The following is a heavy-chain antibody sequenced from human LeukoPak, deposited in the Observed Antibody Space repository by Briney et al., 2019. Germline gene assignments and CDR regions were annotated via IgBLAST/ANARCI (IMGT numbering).Heavy chain of an antibody. Sequence: SETLSLTCAVYGGSFSGYYWSWIRQPPGKGLEWIGEINHSGSTNYNPSLKSRVTLSVDTSKNQFSLKLSSVTAADTAVYYCGGSSGPLDYWGQGTLVTVSS. CDR1: GGSFSGYY. J-gene: IGHJ4*02. V-gene: IGHV4-34*01. D-gene: IGHD3-22*01. CDR3: GGSSGPLDY. CDR2: INHSGST.